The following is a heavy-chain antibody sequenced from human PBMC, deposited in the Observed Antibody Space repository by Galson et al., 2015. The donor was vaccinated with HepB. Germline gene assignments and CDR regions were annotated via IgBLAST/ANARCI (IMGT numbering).Heavy chain of an antibody. CDR2: ISSSSSYI. CDR1: GLTFSSYS. V-gene: IGHV3-21*01. Sequence: SLRLSCAASGLTFSSYSMNWVRQAPGKGLEWVSSISSSSSYIYYADSVKRRFTISRDNAKNSLYLQMNSLRAEDTAVYYCARANGWYYEAFDIWGQWTMVTVSS. J-gene: IGHJ3*02. D-gene: IGHD6-19*01. CDR3: ARANGWYYEAFDI.